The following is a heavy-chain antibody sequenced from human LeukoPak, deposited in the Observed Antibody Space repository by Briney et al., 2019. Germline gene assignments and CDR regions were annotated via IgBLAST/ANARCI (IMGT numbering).Heavy chain of an antibody. CDR1: GYTFTSYG. Sequence: ASVKVSCKASGYTFTSYGISWVRQAPGQGLEWMGWISAYNGNTNYAQKLQGRATMTTDTSTSTAYMELRSLRSDDTAVYYCARGGVRHYYDSSGYYRIDYWGQGTLVTVSS. D-gene: IGHD3-22*01. CDR3: ARGGVRHYYDSSGYYRIDY. V-gene: IGHV1-18*01. J-gene: IGHJ4*02. CDR2: ISAYNGNT.